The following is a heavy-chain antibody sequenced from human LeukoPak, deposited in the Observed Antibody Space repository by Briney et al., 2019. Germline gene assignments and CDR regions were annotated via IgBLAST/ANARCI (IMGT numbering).Heavy chain of an antibody. V-gene: IGHV3-21*01. CDR3: ARGGIVAQNNWFDP. CDR1: GFTFSSYG. Sequence: GGSLRLSCAASGFTFSSYGMNWVRQAPGKGLEWVSSIRSSSSCIYYADSVKGRFTISRDNAKNSLYLQMNSLRAEDTAVYYCARGGIVAQNNWFDPWGQGTLVTVSS. J-gene: IGHJ5*02. D-gene: IGHD5-12*01. CDR2: IRSSSSCI.